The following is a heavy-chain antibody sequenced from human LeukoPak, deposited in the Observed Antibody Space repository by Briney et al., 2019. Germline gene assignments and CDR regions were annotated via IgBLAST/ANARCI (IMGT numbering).Heavy chain of an antibody. CDR2: ISAYNGNT. D-gene: IGHD6-19*01. Sequence: ASVKVCCKASGYTFTSYGISWVRQAPGQGLEWMGWISAYNGNTNYAQKLQGRVTMTTDTSTSTAYMELRSLRSDDTAVYYCARAPPWDSGSNFQDWGQGTMVTVSS. V-gene: IGHV1-18*01. CDR1: GYTFTSYG. CDR3: ARAPPWDSGSNFQD. J-gene: IGHJ3*01.